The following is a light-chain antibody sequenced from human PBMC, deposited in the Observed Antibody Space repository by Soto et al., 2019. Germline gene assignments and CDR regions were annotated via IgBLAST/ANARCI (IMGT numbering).Light chain of an antibody. Sequence: EVVLTPSPGTLTLSPGERATLPCRSSQSVSSNYLAWYQQKPGQAPRLLVFGASSRVLGIPDRFSGSGSETDFTLTISSLEPEDFAVYYCQQRSTWPPITFGQGTRLEIK. CDR3: QQRSTWPPIT. V-gene: IGKV3D-20*02. CDR1: QSVSSNY. J-gene: IGKJ5*01. CDR2: GAS.